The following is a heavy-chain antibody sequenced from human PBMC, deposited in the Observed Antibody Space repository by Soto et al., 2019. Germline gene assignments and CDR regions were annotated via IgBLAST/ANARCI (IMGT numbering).Heavy chain of an antibody. Sequence: ASVKVSCKASGGTFSSYAISWVRQAPGQGLEWMGGIIPIFGTANYAQKFQGRVTITADKSTSTAYMELSSLRSEDTAVYYCATIYYYDSSGYRWFDYWGQGTLVTVSS. CDR1: GGTFSSYA. V-gene: IGHV1-69*06. J-gene: IGHJ4*02. D-gene: IGHD3-22*01. CDR3: ATIYYYDSSGYRWFDY. CDR2: IIPIFGTA.